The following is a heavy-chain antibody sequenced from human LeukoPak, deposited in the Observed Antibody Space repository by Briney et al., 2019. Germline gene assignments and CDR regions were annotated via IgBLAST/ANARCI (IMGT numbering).Heavy chain of an antibody. CDR2: IRSKAYGGTT. D-gene: IGHD6-19*01. Sequence: GGSLGLSCTASGFTFGDYAMSWFRQAPGKGLEWVGFIRSKAYGGTTEYAASVKGRFTISRDDSKSIAYLQMNSLKTEDTAVYYCTRVAITEQWLVPYYFDYWGQGTLVTVSS. V-gene: IGHV3-49*03. CDR3: TRVAITEQWLVPYYFDY. CDR1: GFTFGDYA. J-gene: IGHJ4*02.